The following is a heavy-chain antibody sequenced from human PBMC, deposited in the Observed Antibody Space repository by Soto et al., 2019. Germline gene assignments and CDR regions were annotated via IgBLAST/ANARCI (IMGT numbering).Heavy chain of an antibody. J-gene: IGHJ4*02. CDR2: VNPSGGHT. D-gene: IGHD2-21*02. V-gene: IGHV1-46*01. CDR1: GDTFTDYY. Sequence: QVQLVQSGAEVKKPGASVKVSCKASGDTFTDYYIHWVRQAPGQGLEWMGTVNPSGGHTTYAQHFLGRMTMTRDTSTSTLYLELASLTSEDTAIYFCARGGHVVVVTAALDYWGQGTLVTVSS. CDR3: ARGGHVVVVTAALDY.